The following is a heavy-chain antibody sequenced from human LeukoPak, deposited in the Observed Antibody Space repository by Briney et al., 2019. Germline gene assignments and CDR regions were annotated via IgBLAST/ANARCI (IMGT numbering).Heavy chain of an antibody. V-gene: IGHV1-46*01. Sequence: ASVKVSCKASGYSFTSYYMHWVRQAPGQGLEWMGIINPSGGSTSYAQKFQGRVTMTRDMSTSTVYMELSSLRSDDTAVYYCARARGSSSWYPYYYYYYMDVWGKGTTVTISS. D-gene: IGHD6-13*01. CDR3: ARARGSSSWYPYYYYYYMDV. J-gene: IGHJ6*03. CDR2: INPSGGST. CDR1: GYSFTSYY.